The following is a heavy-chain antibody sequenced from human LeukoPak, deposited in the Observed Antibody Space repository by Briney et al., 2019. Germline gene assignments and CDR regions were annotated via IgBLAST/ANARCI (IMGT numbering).Heavy chain of an antibody. CDR2: IGTAGDT. CDR3: ARDLSPGYSSNWYDY. V-gene: IGHV3-13*01. CDR1: GFTFSSYD. J-gene: IGHJ5*01. Sequence: GGSLRLSCAASGFTFSSYDMHWVRQATGKGLEWVSAIGTAGDTYYPGSVKGRFTISREDAKNSLYLQMNSLRAEDTAVYFCARDLSPGYSSNWYDYWGQGTLVTVSS. D-gene: IGHD6-13*01.